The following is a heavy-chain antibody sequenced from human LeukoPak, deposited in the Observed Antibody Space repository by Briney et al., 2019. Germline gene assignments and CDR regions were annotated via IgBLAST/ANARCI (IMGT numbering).Heavy chain of an antibody. V-gene: IGHV4-30-4*01. CDR3: ARVDLASGSYFDS. D-gene: IGHD3-10*01. CDR1: GGSITSGDYY. Sequence: SETLSLTCTVSGGSITSGDYYWSWIRQPPGKGLERIGYIYYSGSTYYNPSLKSRVTISVDTSKNQFSLKVSSVTAADTAVYYCARVDLASGSYFDSWGQGTLVTVSS. J-gene: IGHJ4*02. CDR2: IYYSGST.